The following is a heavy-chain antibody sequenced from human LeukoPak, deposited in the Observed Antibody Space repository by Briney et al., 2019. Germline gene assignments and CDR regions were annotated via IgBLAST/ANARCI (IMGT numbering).Heavy chain of an antibody. CDR2: IYTSGST. D-gene: IGHD4-17*01. V-gene: IGHV4-61*02. J-gene: IGHJ4*02. CDR3: AATDTFDY. Sequence: PSQTLSLTCTVSGGSISSGSYSWSWIRQPAGKGLEWIGRIYTSGSTNYNPSLKSRVTISVDTSKNQFSLKLSSVTAADTAVYYCAATDTFDYWGQGTLVTVSS. CDR1: GGSISSGSYS.